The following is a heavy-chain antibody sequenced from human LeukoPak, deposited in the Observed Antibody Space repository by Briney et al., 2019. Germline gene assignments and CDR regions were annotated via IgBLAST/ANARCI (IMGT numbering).Heavy chain of an antibody. Sequence: SVKVSCKASGGTFSSYAISWVRQAPGQGLEWMGGIIPIFDTANYAQKFQGRVTITTDESTSTAYMELSSLRSEDTAVYYCARVRTGVGAAVWYYFDYWGQGTLVTVSS. CDR3: ARVRTGVGAAVWYYFDY. CDR1: GGTFSSYA. J-gene: IGHJ4*02. D-gene: IGHD1-26*01. V-gene: IGHV1-69*05. CDR2: IIPIFDTA.